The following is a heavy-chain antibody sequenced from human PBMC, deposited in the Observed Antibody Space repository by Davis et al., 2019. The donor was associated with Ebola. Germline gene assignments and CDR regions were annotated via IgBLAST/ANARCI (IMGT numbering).Heavy chain of an antibody. Sequence: ASVKVSCKASGYTFTGYYMHWVRQAPGQGLEWMGWINPNSGGTNYAQKFQGRVTMTRDTSISTAYMELSRLRSEDTAVYYCARDRDTIIRDAFDIWGQGTMVTVSS. V-gene: IGHV1-2*02. CDR1: GYTFTGYY. D-gene: IGHD5-12*01. J-gene: IGHJ3*02. CDR2: INPNSGGT. CDR3: ARDRDTIIRDAFDI.